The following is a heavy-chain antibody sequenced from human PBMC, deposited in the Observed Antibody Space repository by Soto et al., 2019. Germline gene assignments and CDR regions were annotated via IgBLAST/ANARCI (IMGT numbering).Heavy chain of an antibody. CDR1: GGSFSGYY. Sequence: SETLSLTCAVYGGSFSGYYWSWIRQPPGKGLEWIGETNHSGSTNYNPSLKSRVTISVDTSKNQFSLKLSSVTAADTAVYYCARALRITMVRGAPGRWFDPWGQGTLVTVSS. D-gene: IGHD3-10*01. V-gene: IGHV4-34*01. CDR3: ARALRITMVRGAPGRWFDP. CDR2: TNHSGST. J-gene: IGHJ5*02.